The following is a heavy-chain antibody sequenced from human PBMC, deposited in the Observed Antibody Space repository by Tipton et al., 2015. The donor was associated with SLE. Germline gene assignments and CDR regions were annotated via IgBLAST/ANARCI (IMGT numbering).Heavy chain of an antibody. J-gene: IGHJ4*02. V-gene: IGHV3-33*01. CDR2: IYYDGSNK. CDR1: GFTFRSSG. Sequence: SLRLSCAASGFTFRSSGMHWVRQAPGKGREWVAVIYYDGSNKYYVDSVKGRFTVSRDHSKNTLYLQMNSLRVEDTAVYYCMRDRTRWGDYWGQGTLVTVPS. D-gene: IGHD3-16*01. CDR3: MRDRTRWGDY.